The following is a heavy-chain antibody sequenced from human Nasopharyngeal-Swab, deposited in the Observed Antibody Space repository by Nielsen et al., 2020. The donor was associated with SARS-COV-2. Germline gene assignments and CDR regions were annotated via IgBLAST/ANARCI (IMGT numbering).Heavy chain of an antibody. Sequence: GGSLRLSCVASGFTVSSNYMHWVRQAPGEGLEWVSAFYSGGTTYYADSVKGRVTISRDNSNNTVYLQMNSLRAEGTAVYYCARGSTVSSYYHYMDVWGKGTTVTVSS. CDR1: GFTVSSNY. D-gene: IGHD2-2*01. J-gene: IGHJ6*03. CDR3: ARGSTVSSYYHYMDV. V-gene: IGHV3-66*01. CDR2: FYSGGTT.